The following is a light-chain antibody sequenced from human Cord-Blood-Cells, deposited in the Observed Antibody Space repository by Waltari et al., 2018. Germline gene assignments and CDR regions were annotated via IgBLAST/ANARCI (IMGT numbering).Light chain of an antibody. Sequence: QSALTQPASVSGSPGQSITISCTGTSSDVGGYTYVSWYQQHPGKAPKLMIYAVSIRPAGVSNRFSGSKSGNTASLTISGLQAEDEADYYCSSYTSSSTYVFGTGTKVTVL. CDR2: AVS. V-gene: IGLV2-14*01. CDR3: SSYTSSSTYV. CDR1: SSDVGGYTY. J-gene: IGLJ1*01.